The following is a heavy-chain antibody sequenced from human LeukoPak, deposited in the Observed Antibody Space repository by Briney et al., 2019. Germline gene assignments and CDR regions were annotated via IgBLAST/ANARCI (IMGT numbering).Heavy chain of an antibody. CDR3: AREKQLWLQAGWFDP. J-gene: IGHJ5*02. D-gene: IGHD5-18*01. Sequence: PSETLSLTCTVSGGSISSYYWSWIRQPPGKGLEWIGYIYYSGSTNYNPSLKSRVTISVDTSKNQFSLKLSFVTAADTAVYYCAREKQLWLQAGWFDPWGQGTLVTVSS. CDR1: GGSISSYY. V-gene: IGHV4-59*01. CDR2: IYYSGST.